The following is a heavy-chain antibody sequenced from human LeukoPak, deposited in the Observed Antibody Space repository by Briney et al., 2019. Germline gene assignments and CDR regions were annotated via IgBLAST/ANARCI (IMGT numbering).Heavy chain of an antibody. CDR2: IIPIFGTA. J-gene: IGHJ4*02. D-gene: IGHD5-12*01. CDR3: ARAPRWLRHNYYFDY. Sequence: ASVKVSCKASGGTFSSYAISWVRQAPGQGLEWMGGIIPIFGTANYAQKFQGRVTITADKSTSTAYMELSSLRSEDTAVYYCARAPRWLRHNYYFDYWGQGTLVTVSS. V-gene: IGHV1-69*06. CDR1: GGTFSSYA.